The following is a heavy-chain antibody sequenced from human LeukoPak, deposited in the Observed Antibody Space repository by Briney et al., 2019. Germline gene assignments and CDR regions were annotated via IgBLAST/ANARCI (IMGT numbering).Heavy chain of an antibody. CDR3: AKGLWFGELLRDALDI. CDR1: GFTFDNYA. CDR2: ISGSGGSA. D-gene: IGHD3-10*01. V-gene: IGHV3-23*01. J-gene: IGHJ3*02. Sequence: GGSLRLSCAASGFTFDNYAISWVRQAPGKGLEWVSAISGSGGSAYYADSVKGRFTISRDNSKNTLYLQMNSLRAEDTAVYYCAKGLWFGELLRDALDIWGQGTMVTVSS.